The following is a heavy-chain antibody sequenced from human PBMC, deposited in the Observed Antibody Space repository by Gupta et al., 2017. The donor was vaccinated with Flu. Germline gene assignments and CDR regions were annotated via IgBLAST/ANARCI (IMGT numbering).Heavy chain of an antibody. CDR3: ARGGYSSSWYMGNWFDP. CDR1: GYTFTGYY. CDR2: INPNSGGT. D-gene: IGHD6-13*01. V-gene: IGHV1-2*02. Sequence: QVQLVQSGAEVKKPGASVKVSCKASGYTFTGYYMHWVRKAPGQGLEWMGWINPNSGGTNYAQKFQGRVTMTRDTSISTAYMELSRLRSDDTAVYYCARGGYSSSWYMGNWFDPWGQGTLVTVSS. J-gene: IGHJ5*02.